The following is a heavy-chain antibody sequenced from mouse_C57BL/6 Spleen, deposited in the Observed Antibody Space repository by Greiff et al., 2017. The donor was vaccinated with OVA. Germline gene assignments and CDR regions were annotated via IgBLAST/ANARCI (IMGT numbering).Heavy chain of an antibody. CDR3: ARSERLGPVFAD. V-gene: IGHV1-59*01. J-gene: IGHJ3*01. CDR1: GYTFTSYW. D-gene: IGHD2-4*01. CDR2: IDPSDSYT. Sequence: VQLQQPGAELVRPGTSVKLSCKASGYTFTSYWMHWVKQRPGQGLEWIGVIDPSDSYTNYTQKFKGKATLTVDTSSSTAYMQLSSLTSEDSAVXYCARSERLGPVFADWGQGTLVTVSA.